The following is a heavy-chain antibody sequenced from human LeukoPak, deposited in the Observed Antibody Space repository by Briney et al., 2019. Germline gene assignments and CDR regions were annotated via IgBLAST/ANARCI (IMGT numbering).Heavy chain of an antibody. CDR1: GFTFSSYS. J-gene: IGHJ6*02. V-gene: IGHV3-48*04. D-gene: IGHD4-17*01. CDR2: ISSSSSTI. CDR3: ARDRGGYGDWYGMDV. Sequence: GALSRSCAASGFTFSSYSMNWVRQAPGKGREWVSYISSSSSTIYYADSVKGRFTISRDNAKNSLYLQMNSLSAEDTAVYYCARDRGGYGDWYGMDVWGQGPTVTVSS.